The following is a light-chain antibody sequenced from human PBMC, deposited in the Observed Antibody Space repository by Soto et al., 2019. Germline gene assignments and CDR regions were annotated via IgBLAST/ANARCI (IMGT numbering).Light chain of an antibody. Sequence: EIVLTQSPGTLSLSPGERATLSCRASQTINRNFLAWYQQRPGQAPKLLIYGASTRATGIPDRFSGSGSGTDFALTISRLQPEDFAVYICHQSGNVPRTFGQGTKV. CDR1: QTINRNF. CDR2: GAS. CDR3: HQSGNVPRT. V-gene: IGKV3-20*01. J-gene: IGKJ1*01.